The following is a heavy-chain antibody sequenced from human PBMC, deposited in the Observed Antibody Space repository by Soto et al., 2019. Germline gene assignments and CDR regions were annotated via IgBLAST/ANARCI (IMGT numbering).Heavy chain of an antibody. Sequence: ASVKVSCKASGYTFTSYAMHWVRQAPGQRLEWMGWINAGNGNTKYSQKFQGRVTITRDTSASTAYMEPSSLRSEDTAVYYCARGGIFDSSGYYYFSAFDIWGQGTMVTVSS. D-gene: IGHD3-22*01. CDR2: INAGNGNT. J-gene: IGHJ3*02. V-gene: IGHV1-3*01. CDR3: ARGGIFDSSGYYYFSAFDI. CDR1: GYTFTSYA.